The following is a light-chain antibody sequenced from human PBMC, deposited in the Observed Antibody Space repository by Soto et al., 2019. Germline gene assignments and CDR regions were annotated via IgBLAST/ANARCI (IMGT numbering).Light chain of an antibody. J-gene: IGKJ5*01. CDR2: GAS. CDR3: QQYNNWPIT. V-gene: IGKV3-15*01. Sequence: DIVMTQSPLPLPVTPGEPASISCRASQSVNSNLAWYQQKPGQAPRLLIYGASTRATGLPARFSASGSGTEFTLTISSLQSEDFAVYYCQQYNNWPITFGQGTRLEIK. CDR1: QSVNSN.